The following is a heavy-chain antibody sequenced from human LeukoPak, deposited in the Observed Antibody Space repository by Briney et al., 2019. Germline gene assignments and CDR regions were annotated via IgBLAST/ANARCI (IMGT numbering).Heavy chain of an antibody. CDR1: GFTFSTYW. CDR3: TRRVSATRWFDP. D-gene: IGHD2-15*01. J-gene: IGHJ5*02. V-gene: IGHV3-74*01. CDR2: ISDDGSAT. Sequence: GGSLRLSCAASGFTFSTYWMHWVRQAPGKGLVWVSRISDDGSATIYADSVKGRFTISRDNAENTMYLQMNGLTVEDTAVYYCTRRVSATRWFDPWGQGTLVTVSS.